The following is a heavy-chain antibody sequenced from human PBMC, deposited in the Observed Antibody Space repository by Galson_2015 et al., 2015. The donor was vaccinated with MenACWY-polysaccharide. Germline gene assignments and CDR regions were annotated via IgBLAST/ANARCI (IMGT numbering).Heavy chain of an antibody. J-gene: IGHJ3*01. CDR3: AKVTEMASSRRPFDV. V-gene: IGHV3-23*01. D-gene: IGHD5-24*01. Sequence: LRLSCAASGFTFGSYAMGWVRQAPGPGLEWVSSIGGSGPTTFYAESVKGRFTISRDNAQNILSLQMNSLRADDTARYFCAKVTEMASSRRPFDVWGQGTMVPVSS. CDR2: IGGSGPTT. CDR1: GFTFGSYA.